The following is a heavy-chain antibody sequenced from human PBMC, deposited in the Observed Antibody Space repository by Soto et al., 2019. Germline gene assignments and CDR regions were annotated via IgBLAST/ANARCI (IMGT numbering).Heavy chain of an antibody. CDR1: GFTFSDYY. V-gene: IGHV3-11*01. D-gene: IGHD2-2*01. J-gene: IGHJ5*02. CDR2: ISSSGSTI. Sequence: SLRLSCAASGFTFSDYYMSWIRQAPGKGLEWVSYISSSGSTIYYADSVKGRFTISRDNAKNSLYLQMNSLRAEDTAVYYCARVGDIVVVPARFDPWGQGTLVTVSS. CDR3: ARVGDIVVVPARFDP.